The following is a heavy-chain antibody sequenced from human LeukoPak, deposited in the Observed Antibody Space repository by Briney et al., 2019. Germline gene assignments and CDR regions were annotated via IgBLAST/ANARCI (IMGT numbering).Heavy chain of an antibody. Sequence: ASVKVSCKASGYPFTDYYIHWVRQAPGQGLEWMGWINPKSGGTNYALKFLDRFTLTTDTSLGTAYMELSRLRSDDTAVYYCARGLEGGGTYYYYYYYMDVWGKGTTVTVSS. V-gene: IGHV1-2*02. D-gene: IGHD3-16*01. CDR2: INPKSGGT. J-gene: IGHJ6*03. CDR3: ARGLEGGGTYYYYYYYMDV. CDR1: GYPFTDYY.